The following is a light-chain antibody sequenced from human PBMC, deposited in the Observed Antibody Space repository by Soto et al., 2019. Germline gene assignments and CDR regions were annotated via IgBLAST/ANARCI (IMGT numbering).Light chain of an antibody. Sequence: ETVLTQSPGTLSLSTGEGATLSCLAIQSVTSNYLAWYQHKPGQAPRLLIYGASIRATGIPDRFSGSGSGTDFTLTISRLEPEDFAVYYCQQYGSSPPVTFGQGTKVDI. CDR1: QSVTSNY. CDR3: QQYGSSPPVT. V-gene: IGKV3-20*01. J-gene: IGKJ1*01. CDR2: GAS.